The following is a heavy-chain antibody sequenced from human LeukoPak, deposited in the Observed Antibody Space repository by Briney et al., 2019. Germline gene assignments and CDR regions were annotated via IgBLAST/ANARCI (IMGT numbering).Heavy chain of an antibody. Sequence: PGGSLRLSCAASGFTFSSYWMSWVRQAPGKGLEWVANIKQDGSEKYYVDSVKGRFTISRDNSKNTLYLQMTSLRPEDTAVYYCAREDGDLPDYWGQGTLVTVSS. CDR1: GFTFSSYW. V-gene: IGHV3-7*01. J-gene: IGHJ4*02. D-gene: IGHD4-17*01. CDR2: IKQDGSEK. CDR3: AREDGDLPDY.